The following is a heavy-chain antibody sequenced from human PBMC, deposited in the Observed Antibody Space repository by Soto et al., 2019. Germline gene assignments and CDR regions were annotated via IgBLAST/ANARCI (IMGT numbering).Heavy chain of an antibody. Sequence: QVQLQESGPGLVKPSQTLSLTCTVSGGSISSGGYYWSWIRQHPGKGLEWIGYIYYSGSTYYNPSLKSRVTISVDTSKHQFPLKLSSVTAPDTAVYYCARLWYGEDVDVWVQGTTVTVSS. CDR2: IYYSGST. CDR1: GGSISSGGYY. CDR3: ARLWYGEDVDV. V-gene: IGHV4-31*03. D-gene: IGHD3-10*01. J-gene: IGHJ6*02.